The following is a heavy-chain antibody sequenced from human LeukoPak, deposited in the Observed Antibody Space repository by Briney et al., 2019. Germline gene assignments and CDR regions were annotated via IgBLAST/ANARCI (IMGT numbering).Heavy chain of an antibody. CDR1: GYTFTSYD. Sequence: ASVKVSCKASGYTFTSYDINWVRQATGQGLEWMGWMNPNSGNTGYAQKFQGRVTMTRNTSISTAYMELSSLRSEDTAVYYCAREWDGYYYYGMDVWGQGTTVTVSS. CDR2: MNPNSGNT. J-gene: IGHJ6*02. CDR3: AREWDGYYYYGMDV. V-gene: IGHV1-8*01. D-gene: IGHD1-26*01.